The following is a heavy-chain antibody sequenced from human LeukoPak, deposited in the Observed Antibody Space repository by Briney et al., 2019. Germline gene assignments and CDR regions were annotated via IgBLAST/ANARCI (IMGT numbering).Heavy chain of an antibody. CDR3: ASATSADKEDY. CDR2: IRPEGSDK. V-gene: IGHV3-7*01. Sequence: GGSLRLSCAASGFTLTNYWMGWVRQAPGKGLEWVANIRPEGSDKYYVDSVKGRFTISRDNAKNSLSLEINSLRAEDTALYYCASATSADKEDYWGQGTLVTVSS. J-gene: IGHJ4*02. D-gene: IGHD3-3*01. CDR1: GFTLTNYW.